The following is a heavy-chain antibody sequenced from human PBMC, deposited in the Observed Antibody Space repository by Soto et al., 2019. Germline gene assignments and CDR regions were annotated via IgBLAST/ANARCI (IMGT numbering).Heavy chain of an antibody. Sequence: QVQLVESGGGVVQPGRSLRLSCAASGFTFSSYGMHWVRQAPGKGLEWVAVISYDGSNKYYADSVKGRFTISRDNSKNTLYLQMNSLRAEDTAVYYWAKGDSSGWTKFDYWGQGTLVTVSS. CDR2: ISYDGSNK. V-gene: IGHV3-30*18. CDR1: GFTFSSYG. D-gene: IGHD6-19*01. J-gene: IGHJ4*02. CDR3: AKGDSSGWTKFDY.